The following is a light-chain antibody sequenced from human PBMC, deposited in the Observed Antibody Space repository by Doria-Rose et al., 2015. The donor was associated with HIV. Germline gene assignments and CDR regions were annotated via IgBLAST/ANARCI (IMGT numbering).Light chain of an antibody. Sequence: DIRMTQSPSSLSASIGDRVTITCRASQTVSTYLNWFQQEPGKAPKLLIYAASRLQSGVTSRFSGSGSGTDFTLTISGLQPGDFATYYCQQTYSSPPWTFGQGTKVEMK. CDR3: QQTYSSPPWT. V-gene: IGKV1-39*01. CDR1: QTVSTY. J-gene: IGKJ1*01. CDR2: AAS.